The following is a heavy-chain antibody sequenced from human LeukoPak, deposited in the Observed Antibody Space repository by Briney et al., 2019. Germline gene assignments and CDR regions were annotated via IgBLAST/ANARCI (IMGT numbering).Heavy chain of an antibody. Sequence: GGSLRLSCAASGFTFDDYAMHWVRQAPGKGLEWVSSISWNSGSIGYPDSVKGRFTIFRDNAKNSLYLQMNSLRAEDMALYYCAKDISSQLLYGGIDYWGQGTLVTVSS. CDR3: AKDISSQLLYGGIDY. CDR1: GFTFDDYA. CDR2: ISWNSGSI. V-gene: IGHV3-9*03. J-gene: IGHJ4*02. D-gene: IGHD2-2*02.